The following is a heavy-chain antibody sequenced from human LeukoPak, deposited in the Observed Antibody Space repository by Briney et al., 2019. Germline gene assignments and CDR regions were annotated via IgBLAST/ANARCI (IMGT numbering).Heavy chain of an antibody. D-gene: IGHD3-16*02. J-gene: IGHJ4*02. CDR1: GFTFSTSW. CDR3: ARAGSYRFDY. Sequence: GGSLRLSCVGAGFTFSTSWVRWVRQAPGQGLVWLSRMNGDGGTTTYADTVKGRFTVSRDNTKNTLYLQMNSLGDEDTAIYYCARAGSYRFDYWGPGTQVTVSS. CDR2: MNGDGGTT. V-gene: IGHV3-74*01.